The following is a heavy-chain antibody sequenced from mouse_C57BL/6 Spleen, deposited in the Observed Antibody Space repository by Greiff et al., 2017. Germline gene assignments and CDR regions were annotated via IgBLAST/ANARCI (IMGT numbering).Heavy chain of an antibody. CDR3: ARGRNYAMDY. V-gene: IGHV5-16*01. J-gene: IGHJ4*01. CDR1: GFTFSDYY. Sequence: EVKLMESEGGLVQPGSSMKLSCTASGFTFSDYYMAWVRQVPEKGLVWVANINYDGSSTYYLDSLKSRFIISRDNAKNILYLQMSSLKSEDTATYYCARGRNYAMDYWGQGTSVTVSS. CDR2: INYDGSST.